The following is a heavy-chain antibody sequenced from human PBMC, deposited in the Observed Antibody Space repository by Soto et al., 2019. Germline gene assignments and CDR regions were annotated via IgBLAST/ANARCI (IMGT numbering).Heavy chain of an antibody. CDR1: GFTFSDYY. J-gene: IGHJ4*02. CDR2: ISSSGSTI. Sequence: GALRLSCAASGFTFSDYYMSWIRQAPGKGLEWISYISSSGSTIYYADSLKGRFTISRDNAKTSLYLQMNNLSADDTAVYYCARVTIALGFDYWGQRALVTVSS. CDR3: ARVTIALGFDY. V-gene: IGHV3-11*01. D-gene: IGHD6-13*01.